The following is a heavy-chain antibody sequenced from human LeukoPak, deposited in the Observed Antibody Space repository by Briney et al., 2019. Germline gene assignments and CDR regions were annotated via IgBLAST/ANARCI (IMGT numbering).Heavy chain of an antibody. CDR3: AREQWELNFDY. CDR1: GGSISSYY. Sequence: PSETLSLTCTVSGGSISSYYWSWIRQPPGKGLEWIGYIYYSGSTNHNPSLKSRVTISVDTSKNQFSLKLSSVTAADTAVYYCAREQWELNFDYWGQGTLVTVSS. CDR2: IYYSGST. V-gene: IGHV4-59*01. J-gene: IGHJ4*02. D-gene: IGHD1-26*01.